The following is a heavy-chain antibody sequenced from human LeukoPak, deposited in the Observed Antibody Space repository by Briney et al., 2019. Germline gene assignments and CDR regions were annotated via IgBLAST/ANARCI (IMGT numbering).Heavy chain of an antibody. CDR1: GFTFSDNY. J-gene: IGHJ3*02. Sequence: PGGSLRLSCAASGFTFSDNYMTWVRQAPGKGLEWLSYISGNGGVIQYADSVKGRFTISRDNAKNLLYLQMDSLRVEDTAVYYCARDRLKITFGGVIGLNDAFDIWGQGTMVTVSS. D-gene: IGHD3-16*02. V-gene: IGHV3-11*04. CDR2: ISGNGGVI. CDR3: ARDRLKITFGGVIGLNDAFDI.